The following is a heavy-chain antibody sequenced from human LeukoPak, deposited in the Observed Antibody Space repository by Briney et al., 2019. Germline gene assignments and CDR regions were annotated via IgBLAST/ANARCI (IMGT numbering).Heavy chain of an antibody. Sequence: ASVKVSCKASGYTFTSYGISWLRQAPGQGLEWMGWISAYNGNTNYAQKLQGRVTMTTDTSTSTAYMELRSLRSDDTAVYYCARGSMVRGVFDAFDIWGQGTMVTVSS. CDR2: ISAYNGNT. D-gene: IGHD3-10*01. V-gene: IGHV1-18*01. CDR1: GYTFTSYG. CDR3: ARGSMVRGVFDAFDI. J-gene: IGHJ3*02.